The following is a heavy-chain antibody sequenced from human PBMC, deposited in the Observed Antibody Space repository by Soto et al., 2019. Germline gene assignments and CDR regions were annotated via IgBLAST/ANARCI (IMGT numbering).Heavy chain of an antibody. V-gene: IGHV3-30*18. J-gene: IGHJ4*02. Sequence: QVQLVESGGGVVQPGRSLRLSCAGSGFTFSNYGLHWVRQAPGKGLEWVAVTSYDGSHKYYADSVKGRFTISRDTSNNMQYLQMASLRAMDTAAYYCAKAGAPRYCGPSSCPPAVSYWGQGTLVTVSS. CDR2: TSYDGSHK. CDR3: AKAGAPRYCGPSSCPPAVSY. D-gene: IGHD2-15*01. CDR1: GFTFSNYG.